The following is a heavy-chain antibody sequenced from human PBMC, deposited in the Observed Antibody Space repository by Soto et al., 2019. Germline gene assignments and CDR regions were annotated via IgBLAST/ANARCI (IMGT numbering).Heavy chain of an antibody. Sequence: GGSLRLSCAASGFTFTTYAMTWVRQAPGKGLEWVSAIGPSGDNTYYADSVKGRFTISRDNSKNTLYLQMNSLRADDTAVYFCMHGSGGHSKHYDYYGMDGWCQGT. CDR3: MHGSGGHSKHYDYYGMDG. J-gene: IGHJ6*02. D-gene: IGHD2-15*01. CDR1: GFTFTTYA. V-gene: IGHV3-23*01. CDR2: IGPSGDNT.